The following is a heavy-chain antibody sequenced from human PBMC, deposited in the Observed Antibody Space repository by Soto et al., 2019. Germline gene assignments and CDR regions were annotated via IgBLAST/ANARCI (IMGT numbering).Heavy chain of an antibody. Sequence: SETLSLTCAVSGGSISSGCYSWSWIRQPPGKGLEWIGYIYHSGSTYYNPSLKSRVTISVDTSKNQFSLKLSSVTAADTAVYYCARDIMGTNYYYYGMDVWGQGTTVTVSS. J-gene: IGHJ6*02. D-gene: IGHD2-8*01. CDR3: ARDIMGTNYYYYGMDV. V-gene: IGHV4-30-2*01. CDR1: GGSISSGCYS. CDR2: IYHSGST.